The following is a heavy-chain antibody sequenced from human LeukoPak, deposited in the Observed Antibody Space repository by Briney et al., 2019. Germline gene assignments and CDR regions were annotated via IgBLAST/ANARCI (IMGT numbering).Heavy chain of an antibody. D-gene: IGHD4-17*01. CDR1: GFTFSDYY. CDR2: ISTSSST. J-gene: IGHJ4*02. CDR3: ARDSSTVTFDY. Sequence: GGSLRLSCAASGFTFSDYYMTWIRQAPGKGLEWISYISTSSSTYYADSVKGRFTISRDNAKDSLYLQMNSLRAEDTAVYYCARDSSTVTFDYWGQGTLVTVSS. V-gene: IGHV3-11*06.